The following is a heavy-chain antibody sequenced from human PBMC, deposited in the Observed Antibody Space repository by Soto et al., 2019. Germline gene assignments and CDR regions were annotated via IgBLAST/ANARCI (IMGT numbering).Heavy chain of an antibody. D-gene: IGHD2-15*01. Sequence: PGGSLRLSCASSGFTFDDYAMHWVRQAPGKGLEWVSGISWNSGSIGYADSVKGRFTISRDNAKNSLYLQMNSLRAEDTASYYCAKDVGRGYCSGGSCPGYYYYYYMDVWGKGTTVTVSS. CDR1: GFTFDDYA. CDR2: ISWNSGSI. V-gene: IGHV3-9*01. CDR3: AKDVGRGYCSGGSCPGYYYYYYMDV. J-gene: IGHJ6*03.